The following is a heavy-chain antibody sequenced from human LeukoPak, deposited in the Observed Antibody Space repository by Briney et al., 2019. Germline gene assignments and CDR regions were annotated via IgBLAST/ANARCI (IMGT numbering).Heavy chain of an antibody. D-gene: IGHD6-19*01. CDR1: GVSISXXNY. CDR3: AKHRMWLVGLES. V-gene: IGHV4-39*01. CDR2: VHFSGAT. J-gene: IGHJ1*01. Sequence: SETXSLTCIVSGVSISXXNYWGXXRQSPXKXLXLIGSVHFSGATHYNPSLKSRVAITLDTSKNQFSLKLNSVTAADTAIYYCAKHRMWLVGLESWGQGTLVTVSS.